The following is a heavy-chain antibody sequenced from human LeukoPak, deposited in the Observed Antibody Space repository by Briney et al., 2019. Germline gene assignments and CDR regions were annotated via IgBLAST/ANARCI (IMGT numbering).Heavy chain of an antibody. CDR1: GFSFRVYW. CDR2: INDDGRER. Sequence: GGSLRLSCAASGFSFRVYWMTWGRQAPGKRPEWVANINDDGRERYYVDSVRGRFTISRDNDKNSLYLEMNSLRADHTAVYFCVQGGHFDFWGQGVPVTVSS. J-gene: IGHJ4*02. CDR3: VQGGHFDF. V-gene: IGHV3-7*01. D-gene: IGHD3-16*01.